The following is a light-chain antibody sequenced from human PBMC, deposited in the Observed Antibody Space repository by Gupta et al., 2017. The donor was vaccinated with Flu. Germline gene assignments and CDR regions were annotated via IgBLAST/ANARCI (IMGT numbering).Light chain of an antibody. Sequence: SLSASVGDRVTITCQASQDISNYLNWYQQKPGKAPKLLIYDASNLETGVPSRFSGSGSGTDFTFTISSLQPEDIATYYCQQYDNLPPFTFGHGTKVDIK. J-gene: IGKJ3*01. CDR2: DAS. CDR3: QQYDNLPPFT. CDR1: QDISNY. V-gene: IGKV1-33*01.